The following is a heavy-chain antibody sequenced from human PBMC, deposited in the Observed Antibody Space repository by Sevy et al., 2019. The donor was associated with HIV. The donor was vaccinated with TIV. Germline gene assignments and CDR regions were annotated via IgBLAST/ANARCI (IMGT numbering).Heavy chain of an antibody. CDR3: ASDLEFDDYGDYWPAFMPDY. Sequence: GGCLRLSCAASGFTFSTYGMHWVRQAPGKGLERVAVIWFDGSNTYYADSVKGRFTISRSIAKNTLHLQMNSLRAEDTAVSYCASDLEFDDYGDYWPAFMPDYWGQGTLVAVSS. V-gene: IGHV3-33*01. J-gene: IGHJ4*02. CDR1: GFTFSTYG. CDR2: IWFDGSNT. D-gene: IGHD4-17*01.